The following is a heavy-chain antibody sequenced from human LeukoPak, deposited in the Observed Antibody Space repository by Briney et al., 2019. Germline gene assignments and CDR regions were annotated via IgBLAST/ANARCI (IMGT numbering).Heavy chain of an antibody. CDR2: INPNSGGT. D-gene: IGHD3-22*01. CDR3: ARVGYYESSGYYEY. CDR1: GYTLTDYC. V-gene: IGHV1-2*06. J-gene: IGHJ4*02. Sequence: ASVKVSCKASGYTLTDYCMHWVRQAPGQGLEWMGRINPNSGGTNYAQKFQGRVTMTRDTSISTVYMELSRLRSDDTAVYYCARVGYYESSGYYEYWGQGTLVTVSS.